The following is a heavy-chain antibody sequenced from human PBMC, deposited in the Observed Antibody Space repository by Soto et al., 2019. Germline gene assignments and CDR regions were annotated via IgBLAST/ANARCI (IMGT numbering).Heavy chain of an antibody. Sequence: QVQLVESGGGVVQPGRSLRLSCAASGFTFSSYGMHWVRQAPGKGLEWVAVISYDGSNKYYADSVKGRFTISRDNSKNTLYLQMNSLRAEDTAVYYCAKEGRGHTARAFDCWGQGTLVTVSS. CDR2: ISYDGSNK. CDR1: GFTFSSYG. D-gene: IGHD5-18*01. CDR3: AKEGRGHTARAFDC. V-gene: IGHV3-30*18. J-gene: IGHJ4*02.